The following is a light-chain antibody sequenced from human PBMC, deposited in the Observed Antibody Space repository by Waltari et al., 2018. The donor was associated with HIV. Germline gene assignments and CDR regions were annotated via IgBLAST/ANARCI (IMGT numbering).Light chain of an antibody. J-gene: IGLJ3*02. Sequence: SYELTQPPSVSVSPGQTARITCPGDALSKHYASWYQQKPGQAPVVVIYKDTRKSSGIPERFSGSTSGTTVTLTISGVQAEDEADYYCQSADSSGNWLFGGGTKLTVV. CDR1: ALSKHY. V-gene: IGLV3-25*03. CDR3: QSADSSGNWL. CDR2: KDT.